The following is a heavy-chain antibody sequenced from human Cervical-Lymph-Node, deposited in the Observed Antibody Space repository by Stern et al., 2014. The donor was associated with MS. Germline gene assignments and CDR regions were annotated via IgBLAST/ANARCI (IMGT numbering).Heavy chain of an antibody. V-gene: IGHV1-46*01. J-gene: IGHJ4*02. CDR3: ARDIAAAATGFDY. Sequence: VQLVQSGAAVREPGNSVKVSCKTSGYTLTNHYIHWVRQAPGQGLAWMGIIIPTTGTTTHAQKFQGRVTMTRDTATSTVYMDLSSLRSEDTAVYFCARDIAAAATGFDYWGQGTLLTVSS. D-gene: IGHD6-13*01. CDR1: GYTLTNHY. CDR2: IIPTTGTT.